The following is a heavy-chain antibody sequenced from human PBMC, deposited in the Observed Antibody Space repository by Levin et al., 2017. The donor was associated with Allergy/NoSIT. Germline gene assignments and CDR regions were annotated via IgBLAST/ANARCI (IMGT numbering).Heavy chain of an antibody. V-gene: IGHV4-30-2*01. CDR1: GGSICRGGYS. CDR3: ARVAGYSYGYYFDY. CDR2: IYLRGSN. D-gene: IGHD5-18*01. J-gene: IGHJ4*02. Sequence: SQTLSLTCAVSGGSICRGGYSWSWIRQPPGKGLEWIGNIYLRGSNNDNPSLKSRVPLPVDRPKNQFSRKLRYVTAADTAVYYCARVAGYSYGYYFDYWGPGTLVTVSS.